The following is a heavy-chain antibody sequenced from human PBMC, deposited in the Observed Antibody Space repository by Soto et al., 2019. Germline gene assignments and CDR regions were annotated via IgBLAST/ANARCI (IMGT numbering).Heavy chain of an antibody. V-gene: IGHV4-30-2*01. Sequence: TSETLSLTCAVSGGSISSGGYSWSWIRQPPGKGLEWIGYIYHSGSTYYNPSLKSRVTISVDRSKNQFSLKLSSVTAADTAVYYCARGRIYYYYGMDVWGQGTTVTVSS. CDR3: ARGRIYYYYGMDV. J-gene: IGHJ6*02. CDR2: IYHSGST. CDR1: GGSISSGGYS.